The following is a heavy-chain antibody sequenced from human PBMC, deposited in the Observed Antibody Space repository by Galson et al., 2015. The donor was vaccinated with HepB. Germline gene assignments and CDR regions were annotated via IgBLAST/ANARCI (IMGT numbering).Heavy chain of an antibody. D-gene: IGHD3-10*01. J-gene: IGHJ4*02. CDR2: ISSSSTYI. V-gene: IGHV3-21*01. Sequence: SLRLSCAASGFTFSSYSMNWVRQAPGKGLEWVSSISSSSTYIYYADSLKGRFTISRDNAKNSLYLQMNSLRAEDTAVYYCARNMDFDYYGSGSYLIDYWGQGTLVTVSS. CDR1: GFTFSSYS. CDR3: ARNMDFDYYGSGSYLIDY.